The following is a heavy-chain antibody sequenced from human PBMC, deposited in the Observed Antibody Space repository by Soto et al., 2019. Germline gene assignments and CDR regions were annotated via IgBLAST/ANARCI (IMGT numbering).Heavy chain of an antibody. CDR2: VYYSGTT. J-gene: IGHJ4*02. CDR3: ARGGVRYFDY. Sequence: SETLSLTGTVSGGSFSNFYCDWIRQPPGKGLEWIGYVYYSGTTYYNPSLKSRVIISVDTSKSECSLSLTSVTAADTAVYYCARGGVRYFDYWGQGTLVTVSS. V-gene: IGHV4-59*01. CDR1: GGSFSNFY.